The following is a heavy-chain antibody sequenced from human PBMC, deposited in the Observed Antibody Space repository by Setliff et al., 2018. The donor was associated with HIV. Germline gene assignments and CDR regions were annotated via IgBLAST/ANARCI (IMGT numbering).Heavy chain of an antibody. Sequence: KSSETLSLTCGVSGGSISSDSYYWAWIRQPPGKGLEWIGTIYYSGSTHYNPSLKSRLTISVDMSKNQLSLKLSSVTAADTAVYYCLLWTGYYTYWFFDLWGRGALVPVSS. D-gene: IGHD3-3*01. CDR1: GGSISSDSYY. CDR2: IYYSGST. J-gene: IGHJ2*01. CDR3: LLWTGYYTYWFFDL. V-gene: IGHV4-39*07.